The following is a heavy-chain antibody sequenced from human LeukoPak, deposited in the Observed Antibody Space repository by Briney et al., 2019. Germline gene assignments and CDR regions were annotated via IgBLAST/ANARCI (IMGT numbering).Heavy chain of an antibody. CDR1: GFTFSSYG. D-gene: IGHD4-17*01. CDR2: IWYDGSNK. V-gene: IGHV3-33*06. Sequence: GGSLRLSCAASGFTFSSYGMHWVRQAPGKGLEWVAVIWYDGSNKYYADSVKGRFTISRDNSKNTLYLQMNSLIAEDTAVYYCAKALYGDYNWFDPWGQGTLVTVSS. J-gene: IGHJ5*02. CDR3: AKALYGDYNWFDP.